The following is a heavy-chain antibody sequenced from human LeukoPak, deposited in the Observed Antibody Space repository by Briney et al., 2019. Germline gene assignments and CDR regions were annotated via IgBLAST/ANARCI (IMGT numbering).Heavy chain of an antibody. CDR3: ASRKYSSSWYDYYYYMDV. V-gene: IGHV1-2*02. CDR1: GYTFTGYY. Sequence: ASVKVSCKASGYTFTGYYMHWVRQAPGQGREWMGWINPNSGGTNYAQKFQGRVTMTRDTSISTAYMELSRLRSDDTAVYYCASRKYSSSWYDYYYYMDVWGKGTTVTVSS. D-gene: IGHD6-13*01. J-gene: IGHJ6*03. CDR2: INPNSGGT.